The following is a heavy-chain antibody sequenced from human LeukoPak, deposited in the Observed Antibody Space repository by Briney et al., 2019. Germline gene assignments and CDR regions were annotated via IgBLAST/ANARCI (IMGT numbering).Heavy chain of an antibody. CDR2: IIPILGIA. V-gene: IGHV1-69*04. J-gene: IGHJ4*02. CDR3: ARDYVDTVN. Sequence: SVKVSCKASGGTFSSYAISWVRQAHGQGLEWMGRIIPILGIANYAQKFQGRVTITADKSTSTAYMELSSLRSEDTAVYYCARDYVDTVNWGQGTLVTVSS. CDR1: GGTFSSYA. D-gene: IGHD5-18*01.